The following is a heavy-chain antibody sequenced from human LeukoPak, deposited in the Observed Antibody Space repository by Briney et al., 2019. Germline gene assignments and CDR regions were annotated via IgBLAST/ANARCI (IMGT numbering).Heavy chain of an antibody. D-gene: IGHD7-27*01. V-gene: IGHV1-2*06. CDR1: GYTFTGYY. CDR3: AREVSGDQGGY. J-gene: IGHJ4*02. CDR2: INPNSGGT. Sequence: PRASVNVSCKASGYTFTGYYMHWVRQAPGQGLEWMGRINPNSGGTNYAQKFQDRVTMTRDTSISTAYMELSRLRSDDTAVYYCAREVSGDQGGYWGQGTLVTVSS.